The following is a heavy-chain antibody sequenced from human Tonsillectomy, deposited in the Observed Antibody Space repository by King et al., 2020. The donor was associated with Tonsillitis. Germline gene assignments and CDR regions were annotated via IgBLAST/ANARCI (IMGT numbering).Heavy chain of an antibody. Sequence: VQLVESGGGVVQPGRSLRLPCAGSGFTFSSYAMHWVRQAPGKGLEWVAAIGYDGSDQNYADSVKGRFTISRDNSENTVYLHMNSLRVEDSATYYCARDGPGCSGTNCYFYYYMDVWGKGTTVTVSS. J-gene: IGHJ6*03. CDR3: ARDGPGCSGTNCYFYYYMDV. CDR1: GFTFSSYA. D-gene: IGHD2-2*01. CDR2: IGYDGSDQ. V-gene: IGHV3-30-3*01.